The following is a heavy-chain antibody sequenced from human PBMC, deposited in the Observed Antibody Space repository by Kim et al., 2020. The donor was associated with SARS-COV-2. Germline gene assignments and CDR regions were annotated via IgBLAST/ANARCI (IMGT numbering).Heavy chain of an antibody. Sequence: GGSLRLSCAASGFTFSSYGMHWVRQAPGKGLEWVAVISYDGSNKYYADSVKGRFTISRDNSKNTLYLQMNSLRAEDTAVYYCAKERYYDFWSGYIDYLG. V-gene: IGHV3-30*18. CDR2: ISYDGSNK. D-gene: IGHD3-3*01. CDR3: AKERYYDFWSGYIDY. J-gene: IGHJ4*01. CDR1: GFTFSSYG.